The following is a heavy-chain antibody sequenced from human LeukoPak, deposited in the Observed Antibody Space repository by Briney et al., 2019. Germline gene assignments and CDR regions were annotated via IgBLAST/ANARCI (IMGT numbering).Heavy chain of an antibody. J-gene: IGHJ4*01. CDR3: ARFLALLPFYFDS. Sequence: SETLSLTCAVYGGSFRGYYWSWIRQPPGKGLEWIGEINDSGSTNYNPSLRSRVTISVDTSKNQFSLKLRYVTAANTAVYYCARFLALLPFYFDSWSHGTLGTVS. CDR1: GGSFRGYY. D-gene: IGHD3-16*01. V-gene: IGHV4-34*01. CDR2: INDSGST.